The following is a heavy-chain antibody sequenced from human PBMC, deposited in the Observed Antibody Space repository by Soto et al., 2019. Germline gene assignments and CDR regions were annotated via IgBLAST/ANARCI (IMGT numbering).Heavy chain of an antibody. J-gene: IGHJ4*02. V-gene: IGHV4-34*01. D-gene: IGHD3-16*02. CDR3: AIAQGYDYIWGSYRTLYYFDY. CDR1: GGSFSGYY. Sequence: PLEILSLTCAVYGGSFSGYYLSWIRQPPGKGLEWIGEINHSGSTNYNPSLKSRVTISVDTSKNQFSLKLSSVTDADTAVYYCAIAQGYDYIWGSYRTLYYFDYWGQGTLVTVSS. CDR2: INHSGST.